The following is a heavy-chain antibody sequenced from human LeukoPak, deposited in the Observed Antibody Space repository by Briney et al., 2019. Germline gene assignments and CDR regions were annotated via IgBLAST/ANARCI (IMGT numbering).Heavy chain of an antibody. V-gene: IGHV3-48*02. CDR1: GFAFSSYS. J-gene: IGHJ4*02. CDR2: ITSSSSSI. CDR3: ARDRPNTGYDFDY. Sequence: PGGSLRLSCAPSGFAFSSYSMNLVRQAPGKGLEWLSYITSSSSSIFYAYSVKGRFTISRDNARNSLYLQKNSLRDDDTAVYYCARDRPNTGYDFDYWGQGALVTVSS. D-gene: IGHD5-12*01.